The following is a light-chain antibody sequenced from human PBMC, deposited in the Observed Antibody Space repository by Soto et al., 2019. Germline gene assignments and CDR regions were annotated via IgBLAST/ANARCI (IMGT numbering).Light chain of an antibody. CDR2: DVN. V-gene: IGLV2-14*01. CDR3: SSATSSIS. CDR1: SSDVGGYNY. J-gene: IGLJ2*01. Sequence: QSVLTQPASVSGSPGQSITISCTGTSSDVGGYNYVSWYQQHPGKAPKLMIYDVNTRPSGVSNRFSGSKSGNTASLTISGLQAEDEADYYCSSATSSISFGGGTKVTVL.